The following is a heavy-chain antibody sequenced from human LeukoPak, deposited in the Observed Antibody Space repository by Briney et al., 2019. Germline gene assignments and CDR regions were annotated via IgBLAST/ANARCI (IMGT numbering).Heavy chain of an antibody. CDR3: SVNYCSGGSCYML. CDR1: GFTFSGSA. V-gene: IGHV3-73*01. CDR2: IRSKANSYAT. Sequence: GGSLRLSCAASGFTFSGSAMHWVRQASGKWLEWVGRIRSKANSYATAYAASAKGRFTISRDDSKNTAYLQMNSLKTEDTAVYYCSVNYCSGGSCYMLWGQGTLVTVSS. D-gene: IGHD2-15*01. J-gene: IGHJ4*02.